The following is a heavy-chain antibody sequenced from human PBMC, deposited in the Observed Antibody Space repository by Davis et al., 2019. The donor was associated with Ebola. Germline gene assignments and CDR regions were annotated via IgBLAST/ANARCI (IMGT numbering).Heavy chain of an antibody. D-gene: IGHD6-19*01. CDR2: ISSSSDTI. CDR3: AKDTSNVWFDV. V-gene: IGHV3-48*01. CDR1: GFSFRTYS. Sequence: GGSLRLSCAASGFSFRTYSMNWVRQAPGKGLEWVSYISSSSDTIYYVDSVKSRFSISRDNAKNTLHLQMNSLRVENTAIYYCAKDTSNVWFDVWGQGTMVTVSS. J-gene: IGHJ3*01.